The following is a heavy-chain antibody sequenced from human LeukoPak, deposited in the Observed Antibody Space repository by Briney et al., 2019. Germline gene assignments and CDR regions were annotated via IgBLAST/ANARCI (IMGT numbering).Heavy chain of an antibody. Sequence: PSETLSLTCTVSGGSISSYYWSWIRQPPGKGLKWIGNIYYSGYTTYSPSLRSRVTISVDTSKNQFSLKLSSVTAADTAVYYCARETSQQGAHYMDVWGKGATITISS. CDR1: GGSISSYY. CDR3: ARETSQQGAHYMDV. J-gene: IGHJ6*03. CDR2: IYYSGYT. V-gene: IGHV4-59*01. D-gene: IGHD6-13*01.